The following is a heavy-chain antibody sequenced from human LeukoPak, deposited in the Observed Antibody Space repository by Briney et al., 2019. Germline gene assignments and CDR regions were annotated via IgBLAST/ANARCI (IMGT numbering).Heavy chain of an antibody. CDR1: GYTFTSYD. Sequence: ASVKVSCKASGYTFTSYDINWVRQATGQGLEWMGIINPSGGSTSYAQKFQGRVTMTRDTSISTAYMELSRLRSDDTAVYYCARFDALYYDSGGYFEDYWGQGTLVTVSS. CDR2: INPSGGST. D-gene: IGHD3-22*01. J-gene: IGHJ4*02. V-gene: IGHV1-46*01. CDR3: ARFDALYYDSGGYFEDY.